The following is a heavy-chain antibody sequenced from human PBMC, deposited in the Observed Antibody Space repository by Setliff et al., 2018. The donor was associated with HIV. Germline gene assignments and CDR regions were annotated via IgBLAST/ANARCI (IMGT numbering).Heavy chain of an antibody. J-gene: IGHJ5*02. CDR1: GGSFSGYY. Sequence: PSETLSLTCAFYGGSFSGYYWSWIRQPPGKGLEWIGEINHSGTTNYNPSLESRVTISVDTSKNQFSLKLSSVTAADTAVYYCARDPEYYYDSSGSKGWFDPWGQGTLVTVSS. V-gene: IGHV4-34*01. CDR3: ARDPEYYYDSSGSKGWFDP. D-gene: IGHD3-22*01. CDR2: INHSGTT.